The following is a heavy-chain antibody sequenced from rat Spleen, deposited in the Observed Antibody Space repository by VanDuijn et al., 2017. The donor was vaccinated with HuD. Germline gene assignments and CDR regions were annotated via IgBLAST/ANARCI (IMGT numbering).Heavy chain of an antibody. CDR2: ISYDGSST. V-gene: IGHV5-20*01. CDR1: GFTYSNYV. J-gene: IGHJ3*01. D-gene: IGHD1-5*01. Sequence: EVQLVESGGGLVQPGRSLKLSCAASGFTYSNYVMAWVRQAPTKGLEWVATISYDGSSTYYRDSVKGRFTISGDNARSTLYLQMDSLRSEDTATYYCTTERYPPFAYWGQGTLVTVSS. CDR3: TTERYPPFAY.